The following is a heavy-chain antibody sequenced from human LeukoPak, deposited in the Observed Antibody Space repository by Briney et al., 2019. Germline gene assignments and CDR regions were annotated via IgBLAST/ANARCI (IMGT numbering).Heavy chain of an antibody. V-gene: IGHV4-39*01. Sequence: PSETLSLTCTVSGGSISSSSYYWGWIRQPPGKGLEWIGSIYLIGSTYYNPSLKSRVTISVDTSKNQFSLKLSSVTAADTAVYYCARQDYDFWSGYPFVDYWGQGTLVTVSS. CDR3: ARQDYDFWSGYPFVDY. CDR1: GGSISSSSYY. CDR2: IYLIGST. D-gene: IGHD3-3*01. J-gene: IGHJ4*02.